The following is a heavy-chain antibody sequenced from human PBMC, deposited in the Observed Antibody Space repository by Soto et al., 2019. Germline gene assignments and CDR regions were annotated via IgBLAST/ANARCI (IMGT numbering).Heavy chain of an antibody. D-gene: IGHD1-20*01. J-gene: IGHJ5*02. CDR1: GGSISSGDYY. CDR2: IYYSGST. CDR3: ARDTRLNWNDSNWFDP. V-gene: IGHV4-30-4*01. Sequence: LCGGSISSGDYYWSWIRQPPGKGLEWIGYIYYSGSTYYNPSLKSRVTISVDTSKNQFSLKLSSVTAADTAVYYCARDTRLNWNDSNWFDPWGQGTLVTVSS.